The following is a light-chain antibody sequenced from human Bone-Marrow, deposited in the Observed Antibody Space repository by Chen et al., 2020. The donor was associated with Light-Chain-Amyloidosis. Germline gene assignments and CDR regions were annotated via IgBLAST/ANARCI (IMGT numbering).Light chain of an antibody. V-gene: IGLV2-14*01. CDR2: EVT. CDR1: SSDVGGDNH. CDR3: SSYTITNTLV. J-gene: IGLJ1*01. Sequence: QSALTQPASVSGSPGHSITFSCTGTSSDVGGDNHVSWYQQHPDKAPKLMIYEVTNRPSWVPDRFSGSKSDNTASLTISGLQTEDEADYFCSSYTITNTLVFGSGTRVTVL.